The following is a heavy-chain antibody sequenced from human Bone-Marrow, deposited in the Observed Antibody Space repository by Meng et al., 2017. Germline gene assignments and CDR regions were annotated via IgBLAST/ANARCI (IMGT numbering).Heavy chain of an antibody. V-gene: IGHV3-48*03. CDR2: ISSSGSTI. D-gene: IGHD3-22*01. CDR3: ARGRITMIVVVITGGGFDY. CDR1: GFTFSSYE. J-gene: IGHJ4*02. Sequence: GESLKISCAASGFTFSSYEMNWVRQAPGKGLEWVSYISSSGSTIYYADSVKGRFTISRDNAKNSLYLQMNSLRAEDTAVYYCARGRITMIVVVITGGGFDYWGQGTLVTVSS.